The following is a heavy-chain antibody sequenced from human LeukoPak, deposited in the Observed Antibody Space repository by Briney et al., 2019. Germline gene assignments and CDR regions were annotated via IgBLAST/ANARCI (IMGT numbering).Heavy chain of an antibody. Sequence: SETLSLTCAVYGGSFSGYYWSWIRQPPGKGLEWIGEINHSGSTNYNPSLKSRVTISVDTSKNQFSLKLSSVTAADTAVYYCARGTRRRFGEFLTFDYWGQGTLVTVSS. CDR2: INHSGST. D-gene: IGHD3-10*01. CDR3: ARGTRRRFGEFLTFDY. CDR1: GGSFSGYY. J-gene: IGHJ4*02. V-gene: IGHV4-34*01.